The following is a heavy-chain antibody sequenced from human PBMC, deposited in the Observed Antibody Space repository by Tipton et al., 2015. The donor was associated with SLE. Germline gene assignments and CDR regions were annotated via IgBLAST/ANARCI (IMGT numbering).Heavy chain of an antibody. CDR2: IYYSGST. CDR1: TYSISSHY. D-gene: IGHD3-10*01. Sequence: TLSLTCSVSTYSISSHYWSWIRQRPGKGLEWIGYIYYSGSTYYNPSLKSRVTISVDTSKNQFSLKLSSVTAADTAVYYCAKGRFRGFPDAFDTWGQGTMVTVSS. J-gene: IGHJ3*02. CDR3: AKGRFRGFPDAFDT. V-gene: IGHV4-59*08.